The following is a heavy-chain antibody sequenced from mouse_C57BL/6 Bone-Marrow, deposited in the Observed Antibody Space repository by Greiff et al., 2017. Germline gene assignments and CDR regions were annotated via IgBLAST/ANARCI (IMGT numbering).Heavy chain of an antibody. Sequence: SGPVLVKPGASVKMSCKASGYTFTDYYMNWVKQSHGKSLEWIGVINPYNGGTSYNQKFKGKATLTVDKSSSTAYMELNSLTSEDSAVYYCARGLLRMDYWGQGTSVTVSS. CDR3: ARGLLRMDY. J-gene: IGHJ4*01. CDR2: INPYNGGT. V-gene: IGHV1-19*01. D-gene: IGHD1-1*01. CDR1: GYTFTDYY.